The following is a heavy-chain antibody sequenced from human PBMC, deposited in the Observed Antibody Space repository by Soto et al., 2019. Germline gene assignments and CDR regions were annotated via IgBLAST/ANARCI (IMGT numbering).Heavy chain of an antibody. CDR2: IYSGGST. Sequence: PGGSLRLSCAASGFTVSSNYMSWVRQAPGKGLEWVSVIYSGGSTYYADSVKGRFTISRDNSENTLYLQMKSLRVEDTAVYYCARDRPYGGVRGAFDIWGQGTMVTVSS. J-gene: IGHJ3*02. D-gene: IGHD3-16*01. CDR3: ARDRPYGGVRGAFDI. V-gene: IGHV3-53*05. CDR1: GFTVSSNY.